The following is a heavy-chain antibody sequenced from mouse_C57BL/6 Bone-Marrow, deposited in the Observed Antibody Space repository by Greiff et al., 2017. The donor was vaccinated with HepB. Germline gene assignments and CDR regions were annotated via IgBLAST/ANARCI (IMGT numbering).Heavy chain of an antibody. CDR3: ARRPHYYGSSNEGFAY. D-gene: IGHD1-1*01. CDR1: GYTFTSYW. Sequence: LQPGAALVKPGASVKLSCPASGYTFTSYWMQWVKQRPGQGLEWIGEIDPSDSYTNYNQKFKGKATLTVDTSSSTAYMQLSSLTSEDSAGYYCARRPHYYGSSNEGFAYWGQGTLVTVSA. V-gene: IGHV1-50*01. CDR2: IDPSDSYT. J-gene: IGHJ3*01.